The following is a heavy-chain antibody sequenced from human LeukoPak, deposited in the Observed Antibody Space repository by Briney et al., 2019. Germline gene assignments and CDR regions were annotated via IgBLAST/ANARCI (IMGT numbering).Heavy chain of an antibody. V-gene: IGHV1-69*05. CDR1: GGTFSSYA. CDR3: ARARAYGSGSYYNKNWFDP. J-gene: IGHJ5*02. D-gene: IGHD3-10*01. Sequence: SVKVSCKXSGGTFSSYAISWVRQAPGQGLEWMGRIIPIFGTANYSQKFQGRVTITTDESTSTAYMELSSLRSEDTAVYYCARARAYGSGSYYNKNWFDPWGQGTLVTVSS. CDR2: IIPIFGTA.